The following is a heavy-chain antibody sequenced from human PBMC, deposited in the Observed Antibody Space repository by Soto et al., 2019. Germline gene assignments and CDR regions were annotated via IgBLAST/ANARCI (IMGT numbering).Heavy chain of an antibody. Sequence: XDSLKVSWKCSGYRCTNYCSTLVLQMPGKGLEWMGKIDPSDSYTNYSPSFQGHVTISADKSITTAYLQWSSLKASDTAMYYCARHLNTGASIVWRYFDYWGQGTLVTVSS. CDR2: IDPSDSYT. CDR1: GYRCTNYC. CDR3: ARHLNTGASIVWRYFDY. D-gene: IGHD2-8*02. J-gene: IGHJ4*02. V-gene: IGHV5-10-1*01.